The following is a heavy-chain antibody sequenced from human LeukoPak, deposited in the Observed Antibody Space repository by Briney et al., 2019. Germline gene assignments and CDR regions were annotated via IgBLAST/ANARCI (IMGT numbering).Heavy chain of an antibody. CDR3: AKDSSDYYFDY. CDR1: GFTFRSYG. Sequence: PGGSLRLSCVASGFTFRSYGIHWVRQAPGKWLEWLAFIWYDEITKNYADSVKGRFTISRDNSKNTLYVQLNSLRPDDTAVYYCAKDSSDYYFDYWGQGTLVTVSS. V-gene: IGHV3-30*02. CDR2: IWYDEITK. D-gene: IGHD3-22*01. J-gene: IGHJ4*02.